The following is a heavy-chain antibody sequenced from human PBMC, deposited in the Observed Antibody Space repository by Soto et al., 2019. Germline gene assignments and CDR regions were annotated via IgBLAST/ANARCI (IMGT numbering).Heavy chain of an antibody. CDR3: ARVHKNVISPYYYYGMDV. CDR2: IYPGDSDT. D-gene: IGHD2-21*01. J-gene: IGHJ6*02. CDR1: GYSFSNYW. Sequence: GESLKISCKGSGYSFSNYWIGWVRQMPGKGLEWMGIIYPGDSDTRYSPSFQGRVTISADKSISTAYLQWSSLKASDSALYYCARVHKNVISPYYYYGMDVWGQGTTVTVSS. V-gene: IGHV5-51*01.